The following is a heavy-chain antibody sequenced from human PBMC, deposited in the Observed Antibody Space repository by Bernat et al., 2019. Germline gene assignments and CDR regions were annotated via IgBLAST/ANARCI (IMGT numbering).Heavy chain of an antibody. CDR2: IYYSGST. J-gene: IGHJ1*01. CDR3: ARVGGSYSYFQH. V-gene: IGHV4-59*01. D-gene: IGHD1-26*01. CDR1: GGSISSYY. Sequence: QVQLQESGPGLVKPSETLSLTCTVSGGSISSYYWSWIRQPPGKGLEWIGYIYYSGSTNYNPSLKSRVTISVDTSKNQFSLKLSSVTAADTAVYYCARVGGSYSYFQHWGQGTLVTVSS.